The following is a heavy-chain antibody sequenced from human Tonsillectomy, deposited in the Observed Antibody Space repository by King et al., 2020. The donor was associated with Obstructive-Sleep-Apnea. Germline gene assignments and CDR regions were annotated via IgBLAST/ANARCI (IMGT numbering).Heavy chain of an antibody. J-gene: IGHJ4*02. V-gene: IGHV2-5*02. D-gene: IGHD2-15*01. CDR1: GFSITSDGVG. CDR3: AHSVRTRHCSGGSCYYFDY. Sequence: TLKESGPTLVKPTQTLTLTCIFSGFSITSDGVGVGWVRQPPGKALEWLALIYLVDDKRHSPSLKSRLTITTDTCKNPVVLTMSNMDPVDTATYYCAHSVRTRHCSGGSCYYFDYWGQGTLVTVSS. CDR2: IYLVDDK.